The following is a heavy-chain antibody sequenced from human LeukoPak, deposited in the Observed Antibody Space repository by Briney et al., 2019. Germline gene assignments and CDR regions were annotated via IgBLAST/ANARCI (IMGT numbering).Heavy chain of an antibody. D-gene: IGHD6-6*01. CDR1: GGSISNHY. Sequence: SETLSLTCTVSGGSISNHYWSWIRQPPGKGLEWIGYVYYSGSTNYNPSLKSRVTISVDTSKNQLSLKLSSVTAADTAVYYCARGVVAARFWFDPWGQGTLVTVSS. J-gene: IGHJ5*02. V-gene: IGHV4-59*11. CDR3: ARGVVAARFWFDP. CDR2: VYYSGST.